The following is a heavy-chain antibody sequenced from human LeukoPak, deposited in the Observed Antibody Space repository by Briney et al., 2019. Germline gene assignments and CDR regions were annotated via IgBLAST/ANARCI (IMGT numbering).Heavy chain of an antibody. CDR2: IYYTGST. V-gene: IGHV4-39*07. J-gene: IGHJ5*02. CDR3: ARVRVQSPRGWFDP. CDR1: GGSTSSRSYY. Sequence: SETLSLTCTVSGGSTSSRSYYWGWIRQAPGKGLEWMGNIYYTGSTYYNPSLKSRVTVSLDTSKSQFSLKLNSVTAAYTAVYYCARVRVQSPRGWFDPWGQGTLVTVSS.